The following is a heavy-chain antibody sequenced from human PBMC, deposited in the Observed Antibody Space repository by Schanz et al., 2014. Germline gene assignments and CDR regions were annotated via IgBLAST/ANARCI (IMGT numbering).Heavy chain of an antibody. J-gene: IGHJ6*02. Sequence: QVQLVQSGAEVKKPGSSVKVSCKASGGTFNSYTINWVRQAPGQGLEWMGRIIPILGIANYAQKLQGRVTMTTDTSTSTAYMELRSLRSDDTAVYYCARVQDDILTGSEYYYGMDVWGQGTTVTVSS. CDR3: ARVQDDILTGSEYYYGMDV. CDR1: GGTFNSYT. V-gene: IGHV1-69*02. D-gene: IGHD3-9*01. CDR2: IIPILGIA.